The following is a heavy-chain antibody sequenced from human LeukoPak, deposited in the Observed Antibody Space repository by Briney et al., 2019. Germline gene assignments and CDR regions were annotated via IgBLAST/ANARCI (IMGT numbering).Heavy chain of an antibody. V-gene: IGHV4-39*07. D-gene: IGHD3-10*01. CDR1: GDSFSSVTDY. J-gene: IGHJ5*02. Sequence: SETLSLTCTVSGDSFSSVTDYWAWIRQPPGKGLEWIASGDYSGGAYYNPSLESRVAISADMSKNQFSLKLTSVTAADTAVYYCARLASSSSWSDPWGRGTLVTVSS. CDR3: ARLASSSSWSDP. CDR2: GDYSGGA.